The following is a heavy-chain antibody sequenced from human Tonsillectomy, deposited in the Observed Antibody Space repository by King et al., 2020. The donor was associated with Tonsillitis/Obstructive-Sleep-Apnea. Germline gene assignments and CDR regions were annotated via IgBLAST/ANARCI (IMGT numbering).Heavy chain of an antibody. D-gene: IGHD4-11*01. J-gene: IGHJ6*03. V-gene: IGHV4-39*01. CDR3: AGHVDYTKGYYDCVDV. Sequence: QLQESGPGLVKPSETLSLTCTVSGGSTGSSSYYWGWIRQSPGKGLEWIGSIYYDGTTYYNPSLKSRVTISVDTSKNQFSLRLTSVTAADTAVYCCAGHVDYTKGYYDCVDVWGKGTAVTVSS. CDR2: IYYDGTT. CDR1: GGSTGSSSYY.